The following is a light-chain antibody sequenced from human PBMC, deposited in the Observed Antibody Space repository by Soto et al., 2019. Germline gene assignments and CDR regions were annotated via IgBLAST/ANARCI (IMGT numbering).Light chain of an antibody. V-gene: IGKV4-1*01. CDR3: QQYYSAPLT. Sequence: DIVMTQSPDSLAVSLGERATINCKPSQSVLYSSNNKNYLAWYQQKPGQSPKLLIYWASSRESGVPDRFSGSGSGTDLTLNISSLQAEDVAVYYCQQYYSAPLTFGGGTKVEIK. CDR1: QSVLYSSNNKNY. CDR2: WAS. J-gene: IGKJ4*01.